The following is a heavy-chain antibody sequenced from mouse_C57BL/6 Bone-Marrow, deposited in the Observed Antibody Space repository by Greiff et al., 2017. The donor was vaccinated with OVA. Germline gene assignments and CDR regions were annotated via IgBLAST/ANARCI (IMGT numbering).Heavy chain of an antibody. V-gene: IGHV14-4*01. J-gene: IGHJ2*01. CDR3: TGLLWDY. D-gene: IGHD2-10*01. Sequence: EVMLVESGAELVRPGASVKLSCTASGFNIKDYYMHWVKQRPEQGLEWIGWIDPENGDTEYASKFQGKATITADTSSNTAYLQLSSLTSEDTAVYYCTGLLWDYWGQGTTLTVSS. CDR1: GFNIKDYY. CDR2: IDPENGDT.